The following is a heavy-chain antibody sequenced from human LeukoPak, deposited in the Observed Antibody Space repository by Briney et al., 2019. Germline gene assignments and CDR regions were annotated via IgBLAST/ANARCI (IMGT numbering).Heavy chain of an antibody. CDR2: MTDSETT. D-gene: IGHD5-18*01. CDR3: ATIKSGYPFGYFDY. V-gene: IGHV4-59*11. CDR1: GVSITTHY. J-gene: IGHJ4*02. Sequence: SETLSLTCTVSGVSITTHYLSWLRQPPGKELEWIAYMTDSETTKNNPSLKSRISLSADTSKNQFSLSLSSVTEADTAVYFCATIKSGYPFGYFDYWGQGILVTVSS.